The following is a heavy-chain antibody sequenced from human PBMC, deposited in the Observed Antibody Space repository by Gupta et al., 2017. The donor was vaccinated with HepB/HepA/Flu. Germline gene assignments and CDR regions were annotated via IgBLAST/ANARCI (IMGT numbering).Heavy chain of an antibody. CDR3: AREKTVSPMFDY. CDR2: ISSSSSYI. D-gene: IGHD4-11*01. J-gene: IGHJ4*02. Sequence: EVQLVESGGGLVKPGGSLRLSCAASGFTFSSYSMNWVRQAPGKGLEWVSYISSSSSYIYYADAVKGRFTISRDNAKKSRYLKMKRLRAEDKAVYYCAREKTVSPMFDYGGQGTMVTVSS. CDR1: GFTFSSYS. V-gene: IGHV3-21*01.